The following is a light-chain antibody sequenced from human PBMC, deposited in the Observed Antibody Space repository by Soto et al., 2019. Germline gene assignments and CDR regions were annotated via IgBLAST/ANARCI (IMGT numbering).Light chain of an antibody. CDR2: DVS. V-gene: IGLV2-11*01. J-gene: IGLJ2*01. CDR3: CSYAGSYTLI. CDR1: RSDVGDYKY. Sequence: QSALTQPRSVSGSPGQSVTISCTGTRSDVGDYKYVFWYQQHPGKVPKVMIYDVSKRPSGVPDRFSGSKSGNTASLTISGLQAEDEADYYCCSYAGSYTLIFGGGTKLTVL.